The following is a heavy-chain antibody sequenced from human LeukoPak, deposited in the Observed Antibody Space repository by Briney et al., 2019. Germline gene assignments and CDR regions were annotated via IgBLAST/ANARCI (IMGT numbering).Heavy chain of an antibody. Sequence: PGGSLRLSCAASGFTFSSYAMSWVRQAPGKGLEWVSAFSGSGGDTYYADSVKGRFTTSRDNSKNTLYLQMNSLRAEDTAVYYCANSYYDNGRRDYWGQGTLVTVSS. D-gene: IGHD3-22*01. CDR2: FSGSGGDT. CDR3: ANSYYDNGRRDY. CDR1: GFTFSSYA. V-gene: IGHV3-23*01. J-gene: IGHJ4*02.